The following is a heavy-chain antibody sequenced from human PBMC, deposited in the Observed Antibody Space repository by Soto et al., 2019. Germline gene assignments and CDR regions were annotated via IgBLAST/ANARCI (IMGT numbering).Heavy chain of an antibody. J-gene: IGHJ4*02. D-gene: IGHD3-10*01. Sequence: EVQLVESGGGLVQPGGSLRLSCAASGFTFSDYWMSWVRQAPGKGLECVANIKTDGSEKYYVDPVKGRFTISRDNAKNSLYLQMNSLRAEEKAVYYCASSMGRGGNDYWGQGTLVAVSS. CDR2: IKTDGSEK. CDR3: ASSMGRGGNDY. V-gene: IGHV3-7*05. CDR1: GFTFSDYW.